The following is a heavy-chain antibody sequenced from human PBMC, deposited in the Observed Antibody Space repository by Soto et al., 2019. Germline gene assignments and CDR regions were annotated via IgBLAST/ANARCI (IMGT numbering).Heavy chain of an antibody. D-gene: IGHD6-13*01. CDR2: MYYSGST. CDR3: ASSRSNWYLFDS. V-gene: IGHV4-59*01. J-gene: IGHJ4*02. Sequence: SLTKSDTRSVSRESSRNFYWPCIRQHPGRGLEWIGYMYYSGSTNYNPSLKSRVTMSVDTSRNQFSLKLTSMTASDTAVYYCASSRSNWYLFDSWGQGTLVTVSS. CDR1: RESSRNFY.